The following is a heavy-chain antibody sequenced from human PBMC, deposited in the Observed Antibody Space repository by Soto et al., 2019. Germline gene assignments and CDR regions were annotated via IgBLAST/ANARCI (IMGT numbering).Heavy chain of an antibody. V-gene: IGHV1-18*01. Sequence: QVHLVQSGAEVKKPGASVKVSCKGSGYAFTTYGITWVRQAPGQGLEWMGWISAHNGNTNYAQKLQGRVTVTRDTSTSTAYMELRSLRSEDTAVYYCASGRYGDYWGQGALVTVSS. D-gene: IGHD1-26*01. J-gene: IGHJ4*02. CDR3: ASGRYGDY. CDR2: ISAHNGNT. CDR1: GYAFTTYG.